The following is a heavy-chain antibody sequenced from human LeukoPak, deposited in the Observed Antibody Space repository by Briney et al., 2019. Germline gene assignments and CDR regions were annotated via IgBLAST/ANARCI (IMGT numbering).Heavy chain of an antibody. D-gene: IGHD1-7*01. CDR3: ARGWNYKDY. CDR1: GYTLTAYY. V-gene: IGHV1-2*02. Sequence: ASVKVSCKASGYTLTAYYMHWVRRAPGQGLEWMGWINPNSGGTNYAQTFQGRVTMTRDTSISTAYMEVSRLRSDETAVYYCARGWNYKDYWGQGTLVTVSS. J-gene: IGHJ4*02. CDR2: INPNSGGT.